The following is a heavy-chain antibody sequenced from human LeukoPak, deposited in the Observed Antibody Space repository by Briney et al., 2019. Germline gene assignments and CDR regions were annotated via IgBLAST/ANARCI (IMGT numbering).Heavy chain of an antibody. V-gene: IGHV1-69*13. CDR3: ARSGGIFGVVIYYYYGMDV. J-gene: IGHJ6*02. Sequence: ASVKVSCKASGYTFTGYYMHWVRQAPGQGLEWMGGIIPIFGTANYAQKFQGRVTITADESTSTAYMELSSLRSEDTAVYYCARSGGIFGVVIYYYYGMDVWGQGTTVTVSS. CDR2: IIPIFGTA. CDR1: GYTFTGYY. D-gene: IGHD3-3*01.